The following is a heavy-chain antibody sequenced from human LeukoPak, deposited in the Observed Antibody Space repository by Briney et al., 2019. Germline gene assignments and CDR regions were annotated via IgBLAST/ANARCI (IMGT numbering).Heavy chain of an antibody. D-gene: IGHD2-15*01. CDR2: IKSKTDGGTT. J-gene: IGHJ4*02. CDR3: ARASGVSAIQFASH. CDR1: GFTFSNAW. Sequence: PGGSLRLSCAASGFTFSNAWMSWVRQAPGKGLEWVGRIKSKTDGGTTDYAAPVKGRFTISRDDSKNTLYLQMNSLKIEDTAIYYCARASGVSAIQFASHWGQGTLVTVSS. V-gene: IGHV3-15*01.